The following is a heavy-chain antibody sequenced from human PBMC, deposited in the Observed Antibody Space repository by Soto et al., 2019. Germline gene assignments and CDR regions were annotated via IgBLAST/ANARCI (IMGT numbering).Heavy chain of an antibody. D-gene: IGHD3-10*01. J-gene: IGHJ6*02. Sequence: GGSLRLSCAASGFTFSGSAMHWVRQASGKGLEWVGRIRSKANSYATAYAASVKGRFTISRDDSKNTAYLQMNSLKTEDTAVYYCTRHGGSGSYYPYYYYGMDVWGQGTTVTVSS. V-gene: IGHV3-73*01. CDR1: GFTFSGSA. CDR3: TRHGGSGSYYPYYYYGMDV. CDR2: IRSKANSYAT.